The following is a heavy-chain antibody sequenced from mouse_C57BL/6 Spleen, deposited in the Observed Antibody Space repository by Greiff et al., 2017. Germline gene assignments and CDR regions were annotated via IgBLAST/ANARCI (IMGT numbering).Heavy chain of an antibody. J-gene: IGHJ2*01. V-gene: IGHV5-6*01. CDR3: ARQTTVVDFGY. D-gene: IGHD1-1*01. Sequence: EVKLVESGGDLVKPGGSLKLSCAASGFTFSSYGMSWVRQTPDKRLEWVATISSGGSYTTYTQSVKGRFTISRDTAKNPLYLQMSGLKSEDTAMYYCARQTTVVDFGYWGQGTTLSVSS. CDR1: GFTFSSYG. CDR2: ISSGGSYT.